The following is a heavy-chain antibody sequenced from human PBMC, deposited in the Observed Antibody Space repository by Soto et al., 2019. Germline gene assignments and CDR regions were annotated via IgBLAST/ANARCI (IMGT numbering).Heavy chain of an antibody. CDR1: GYTFTSYG. J-gene: IGHJ4*02. Sequence: SVKVSCKASGYTFTSYGISWVRQAPGQGLEWMGWINAYNGNTNYAQKLQGRVTMTTDTSTSTAYMELRSLRYDDTAVFYCARVAGDYVWGSYRTQGFDYWGQGTLVTVSS. CDR2: INAYNGNT. D-gene: IGHD3-16*02. CDR3: ARVAGDYVWGSYRTQGFDY. V-gene: IGHV1-18*01.